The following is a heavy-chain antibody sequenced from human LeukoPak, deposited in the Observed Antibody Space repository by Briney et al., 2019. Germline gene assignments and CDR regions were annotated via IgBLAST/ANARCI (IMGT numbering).Heavy chain of an antibody. Sequence: ASVKVSCKASGFTFTSSAVQWVRQARGQRLEWIGWIVVGSGNTNYAQKFQERVTITRDMSTGTAYMELSSLRSEDTAVYYCAAPRGQLWDYYFDYWGQGTLVTVSS. J-gene: IGHJ4*02. CDR2: IVVGSGNT. D-gene: IGHD5-18*01. CDR3: AAPRGQLWDYYFDY. CDR1: GFTFTSSA. V-gene: IGHV1-58*01.